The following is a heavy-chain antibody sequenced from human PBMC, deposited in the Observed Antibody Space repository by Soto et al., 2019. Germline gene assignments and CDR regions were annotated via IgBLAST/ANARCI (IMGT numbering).Heavy chain of an antibody. D-gene: IGHD5-12*01. CDR2: IIPIFGTA. CDR3: ARDRGRDGYNYFDY. Sequence: ASVKVSCKASGGTFSSYAISWVRQAPGQGLEWVGGIIPIFGTANYAQKFQGRVTITADESTSTAYMELSSLRSEDTAVYYCARDRGRDGYNYFDYWGQGTLVTVSS. J-gene: IGHJ4*02. V-gene: IGHV1-69*13. CDR1: GGTFSSYA.